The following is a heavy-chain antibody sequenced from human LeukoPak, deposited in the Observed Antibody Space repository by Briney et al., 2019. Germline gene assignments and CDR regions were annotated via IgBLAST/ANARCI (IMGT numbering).Heavy chain of an antibody. Sequence: SETLSLTCTVSGGSISSGGYYWSWIRQHPGKGLEWIGYIYYSGSTNYNPSLKSRVTISVDTSKNQFSLKLSSVTAADTAVYYCARTAGKEYFQHWGQGTLVTVSS. CDR2: IYYSGST. J-gene: IGHJ1*01. CDR3: ARTAGKEYFQH. D-gene: IGHD3-10*01. V-gene: IGHV4-61*08. CDR1: GGSISSGGYY.